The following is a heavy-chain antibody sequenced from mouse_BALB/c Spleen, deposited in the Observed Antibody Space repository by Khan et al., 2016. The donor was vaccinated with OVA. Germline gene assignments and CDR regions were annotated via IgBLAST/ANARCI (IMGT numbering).Heavy chain of an antibody. CDR1: GYSITSGYS. CDR2: IPYSGST. V-gene: IGHV3-1*02. D-gene: IGHD1-1*01. CDR3: ARSGTTVGAYWYFDV. Sequence: EVQLQQSGPDLVKPSQSLSLTCTVTGYSITSGYSWHWIRQFPGNKLECMGYIPYSGSTNYNPSLKSRISITPDTSKNQFFLQLNSVTTEDSVTYYCARSGTTVGAYWYFDVWGAGTAVTVSS. J-gene: IGHJ1*01.